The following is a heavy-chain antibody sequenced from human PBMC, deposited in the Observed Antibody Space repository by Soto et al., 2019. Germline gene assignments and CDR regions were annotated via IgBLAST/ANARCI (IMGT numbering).Heavy chain of an antibody. Sequence: QLQLQESGSGLVKPSQTLSLTCTVSGGSINSGGYSWLWIRQPPGKGLEWIGYIYPTGNTFYNSSLKSRVTISVDQPKTQFSLSLGSVTAADTAMYYCASVERTLSTPFAYGMDVWGQGTTVTVSS. CDR3: ASVERTLSTPFAYGMDV. D-gene: IGHD2-2*01. V-gene: IGHV4-30-2*01. CDR1: GGSINSGGYS. CDR2: IYPTGNT. J-gene: IGHJ6*02.